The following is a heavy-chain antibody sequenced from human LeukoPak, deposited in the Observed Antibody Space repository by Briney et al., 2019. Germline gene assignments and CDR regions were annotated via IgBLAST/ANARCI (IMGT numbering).Heavy chain of an antibody. V-gene: IGHV3-74*01. D-gene: IGHD2-15*01. CDR1: GFTFTSYW. CDR3: ARHRSGWSFDY. Sequence: GGSLRLSCAASGFTFTSYWMLWVGQAPGERVVWVLRINGDGSGTSYADSVTGRFTISRDNAKNTLYLQMNSLRAEDTAVYYCARHRSGWSFDYWGHGTLVTVSS. CDR2: INGDGSGT. J-gene: IGHJ4*01.